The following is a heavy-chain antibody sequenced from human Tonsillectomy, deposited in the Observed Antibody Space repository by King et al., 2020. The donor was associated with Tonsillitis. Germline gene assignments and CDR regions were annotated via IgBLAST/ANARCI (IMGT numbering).Heavy chain of an antibody. V-gene: IGHV3-21*01. Sequence: VQLVESGGGLVKPGGSLRLSCAASGFTFSSYSMNWVRQAPGKGLEWVSSISSSSSYIYYADSVKGRFTISRDNAKNSLYLQMNSLRAEDTAVYYCARDTIVRYVRGSYRYPRRAFVIWGQGTMGTASS. D-gene: IGHD3-16*02. J-gene: IGHJ3*02. CDR2: ISSSSSYI. CDR3: ARDTIVRYVRGSYRYPRRAFVI. CDR1: GFTFSSYS.